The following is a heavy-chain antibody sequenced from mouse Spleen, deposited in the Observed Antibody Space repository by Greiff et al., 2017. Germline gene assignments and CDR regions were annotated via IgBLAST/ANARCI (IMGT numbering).Heavy chain of an antibody. D-gene: IGHD2-3*01. CDR1: GFTFSDYG. CDR3: ARHDGYYYFDY. V-gene: IGHV5-15*01. J-gene: IGHJ2*01. CDR2: ISNLAYSI. Sequence: EVQLVESGGGLVKPGGSLKLSCAASGFTFSDYGMAWVRQAPGKGPEWVAFISNLAYSIYYADTVTGRFTISRENAKNTLYLEMSSLRSEDTAMYYCARHDGYYYFDYWGQGTTLTVSS.